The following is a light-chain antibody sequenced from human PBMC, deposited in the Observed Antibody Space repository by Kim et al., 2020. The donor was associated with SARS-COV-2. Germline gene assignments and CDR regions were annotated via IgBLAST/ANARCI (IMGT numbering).Light chain of an antibody. CDR1: QIISSW. Sequence: SASVGDRVTITCRASQIISSWLAWYQQKPGKAPKLLIYKASNLETGVPSRFSGSGYGTEFTLTISSLQPDDFATYYCQQYDTYQTFGQGTKVDIK. V-gene: IGKV1-5*03. CDR2: KAS. CDR3: QQYDTYQT. J-gene: IGKJ1*01.